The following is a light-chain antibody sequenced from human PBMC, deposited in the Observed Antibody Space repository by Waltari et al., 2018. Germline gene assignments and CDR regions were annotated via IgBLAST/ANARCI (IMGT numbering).Light chain of an antibody. CDR2: TNS. J-gene: IGLJ2*01. Sequence: QSVLTQPPSASGPPGQRATISCPGSSSHIGRNYLYWYQQLPGTAPKLLIYTNSERPSGVPDRFSGSKSGTSASLAISGLRSEDEGDYFCAAWDDRLTVVVFGGGTKLTVL. CDR1: SSHIGRNY. V-gene: IGLV1-47*01. CDR3: AAWDDRLTVVV.